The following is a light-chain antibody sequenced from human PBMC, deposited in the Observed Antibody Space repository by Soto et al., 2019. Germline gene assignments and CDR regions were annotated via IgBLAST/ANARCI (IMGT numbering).Light chain of an antibody. V-gene: IGKV1-9*01. Sequence: DIQLTQSPSFLSASVGDRVAITCRASQGISQYVAWYQQKPGEAPKLLIYAASTLYGGVPSRFSGSGSGTDFALTITSLQAEDFATYYCQQLRMYPSTFGGGTKVEIK. J-gene: IGKJ4*01. CDR2: AAS. CDR1: QGISQY. CDR3: QQLRMYPST.